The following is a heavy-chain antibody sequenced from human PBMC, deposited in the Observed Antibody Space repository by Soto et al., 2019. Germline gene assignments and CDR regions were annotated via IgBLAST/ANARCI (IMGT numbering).Heavy chain of an antibody. CDR2: IYYSGST. D-gene: IGHD3-22*01. J-gene: IGHJ3*02. V-gene: IGHV4-59*01. Sequence: ETLSLTCPVSGGSISSYYWSWIRQPPGKGLEWIGYIYYSGSTNYNPSLKSRVTISVDTSKNQFSLKLSSVTAADTAVYYCARVSYYYDSSGYYDDAFDIWGQGTMVTVS. CDR3: ARVSYYYDSSGYYDDAFDI. CDR1: GGSISSYY.